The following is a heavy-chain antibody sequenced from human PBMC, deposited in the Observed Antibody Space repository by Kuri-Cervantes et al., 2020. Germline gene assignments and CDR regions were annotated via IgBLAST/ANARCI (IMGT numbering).Heavy chain of an antibody. V-gene: IGHV4-34*01. CDR1: GGSFSGNY. CDR2: INHSGTT. J-gene: IGHJ6*03. D-gene: IGHD3-22*01. CDR3: ARGRSPVPLIVVVKAYYYYMDV. Sequence: GSLRLSCAVYGGSFSGNYWNRIRQTPEKGLEWIGEINHSGTTKYNPSLKSRVTISLDTSKNQFSLKLSSVTAADAAVYYCARGRSPVPLIVVVKAYYYYMDVWGKGTTVTVSS.